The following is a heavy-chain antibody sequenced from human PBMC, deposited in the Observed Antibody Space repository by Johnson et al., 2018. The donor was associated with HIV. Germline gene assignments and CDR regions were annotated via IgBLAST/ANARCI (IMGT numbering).Heavy chain of an antibody. D-gene: IGHD3-22*01. V-gene: IGHV3-30-3*01. CDR1: GFTFSSYA. J-gene: IGHJ3*02. Sequence: VQLVESGGGVVQPGGSLRLSCAASGFTFSSYAMHWVRQAPGKGLEWVAVISYDGSNKYYADSVKGRFTISRDNSKNTLYLQMNSLRAEDTAVYYCARDQGNYDDSSGKPKRAFDIWGQGTMVTVSS. CDR3: ARDQGNYDDSSGKPKRAFDI. CDR2: ISYDGSNK.